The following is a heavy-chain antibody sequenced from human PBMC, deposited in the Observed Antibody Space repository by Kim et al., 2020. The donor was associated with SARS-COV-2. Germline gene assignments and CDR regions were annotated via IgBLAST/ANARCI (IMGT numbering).Heavy chain of an antibody. CDR3: MKGGWGSIWDH. D-gene: IGHD2-21*01. J-gene: IGHJ4*02. CDR2: IDGSDGTT. Sequence: GGSLRLSCTTSGFTFTGYAISWVRQAPGKGLEWVSSIDGSDGTTYYVDSVKGRFTISRDNSKNTLYWQMSTLRADDTAVYYCMKGGWGSIWDHWGQGTLVTVSS. CDR1: GFTFTGYA. V-gene: IGHV3-23*01.